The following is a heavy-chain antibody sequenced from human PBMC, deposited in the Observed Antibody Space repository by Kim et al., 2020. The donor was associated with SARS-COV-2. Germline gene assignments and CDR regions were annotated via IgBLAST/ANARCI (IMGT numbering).Heavy chain of an antibody. D-gene: IGHD6-13*01. Sequence: ASVKVSCKASGYTFGNYDINWVRQVPGRGLEWMGWMNPNTHKAGYAPKLQARITMTSDTSTNTAYIELTSLKSEDTAVYYCARWKPYSSSWHPHLLYAMDVWGQGTTVIVSS. CDR2: MNPNTHKA. V-gene: IGHV1-8*01. CDR3: ARWKPYSSSWHPHLLYAMDV. J-gene: IGHJ6*02. CDR1: GYTFGNYD.